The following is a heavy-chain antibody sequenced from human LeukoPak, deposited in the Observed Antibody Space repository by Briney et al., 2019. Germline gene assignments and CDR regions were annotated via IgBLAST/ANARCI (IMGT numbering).Heavy chain of an antibody. D-gene: IGHD2-8*01. V-gene: IGHV1-8*01. Sequence: ASVKVSCKASGYTFTSYDINWVRQATAQGLEWMGWMNPNSGNTGYAQKFQGRVTMTRNTSISTAYMELSSLRSEDTAVYYCARGRYCTNGVCYTDPFDYWGQGTLVTVSS. J-gene: IGHJ4*02. CDR1: GYTFTSYD. CDR3: ARGRYCTNGVCYTDPFDY. CDR2: MNPNSGNT.